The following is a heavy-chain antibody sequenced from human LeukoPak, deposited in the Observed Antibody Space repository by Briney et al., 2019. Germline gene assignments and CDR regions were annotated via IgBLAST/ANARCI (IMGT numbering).Heavy chain of an antibody. CDR3: AKDGDAGTSYYFYYMDV. D-gene: IGHD7-27*01. Sequence: PGRSLRLSCAASGFTFSDYGMHWVRQAPGKGLEWVAVIWHDGSNKYYADSVQGRFTISRDSSKNTLYLQMNSLRAEDTAVYYCAKDGDAGTSYYFYYMDVWGKGTTVTASS. CDR1: GFTFSDYG. V-gene: IGHV3-33*06. CDR2: IWHDGSNK. J-gene: IGHJ6*03.